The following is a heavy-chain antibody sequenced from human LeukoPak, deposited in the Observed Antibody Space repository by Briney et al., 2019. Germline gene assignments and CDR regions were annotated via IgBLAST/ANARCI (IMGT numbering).Heavy chain of an antibody. Sequence: ASVKVSCKASGYTFTSYGISWVRQAPGQGLEWMGWISAYNGNTNYAQKLQGRVTMTTDTSTSTAYMKLRSLRSDDTAVYYFARLQKDIVVVPAAKGAKSTAYYDFWSGYFDPNWFDPWGQGTLVTVSS. CDR1: GYTFTSYG. CDR2: ISAYNGNT. V-gene: IGHV1-18*01. J-gene: IGHJ5*02. D-gene: IGHD2-2*01. CDR3: ARLQKDIVVVPAAKGAKSTAYYDFWSGYFDPNWFDP.